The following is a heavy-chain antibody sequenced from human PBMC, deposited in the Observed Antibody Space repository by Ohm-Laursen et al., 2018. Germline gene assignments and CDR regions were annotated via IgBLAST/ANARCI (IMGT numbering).Heavy chain of an antibody. J-gene: IGHJ4*02. D-gene: IGHD1-26*01. V-gene: IGHV4-59*08. Sequence: GTLSLTCTVSGNSINTYYWSWIRQPPGKGLEYISCIHYSGNTNYNPSLRSRVTISVDTSKNQIPLCLRSVTAADTAIYYCAGNRLGSSFDNWGPGTVVTVSS. CDR2: IHYSGNT. CDR3: AGNRLGSSFDN. CDR1: GNSINTYY.